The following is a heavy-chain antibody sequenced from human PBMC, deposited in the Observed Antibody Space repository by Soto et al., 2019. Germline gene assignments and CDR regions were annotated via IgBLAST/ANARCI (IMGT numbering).Heavy chain of an antibody. CDR1: GYTFTSYA. J-gene: IGHJ4*02. V-gene: IGHV1-3*04. Sequence: QVQLVQSGAEVKKPGASVKVSCKASGYTFTSYAMHWVRQAPGQRLEWMGWINTGIGNTKYSQKFQGRVTITRDTSASTAYMGLSSLRSEDTAVYYCARQLDSWGQGTLVTVSS. CDR3: ARQLDS. D-gene: IGHD6-13*01. CDR2: INTGIGNT.